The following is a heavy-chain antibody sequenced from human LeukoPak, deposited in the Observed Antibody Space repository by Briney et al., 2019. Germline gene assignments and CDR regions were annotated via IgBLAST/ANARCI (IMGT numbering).Heavy chain of an antibody. CDR1: GFTVSSNY. Sequence: GGSLRLSCAASGFTVSSNYMSWVRQAPGKGLEWVSVIYSGGITYYSDSVNGRFTTSRDNSKNTLYLQMNSLRAEDTAVYYCARYPGYSSRDYWGQGTLVTVSS. CDR2: IYSGGIT. CDR3: ARYPGYSSRDY. V-gene: IGHV3-53*01. D-gene: IGHD5-18*01. J-gene: IGHJ4*02.